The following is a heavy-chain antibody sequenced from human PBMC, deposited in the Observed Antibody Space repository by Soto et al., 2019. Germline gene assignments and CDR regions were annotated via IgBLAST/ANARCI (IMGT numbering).Heavy chain of an antibody. CDR3: AKEYTMIVVVITAYDAFDI. Sequence: GGSLILSCAASGFTFSSYAMSWVRQAPGKGLEWVSAISGSGGSTYYADSVKGRFTISRDNSKNTLYLQMNSLRAEDTAVYYCAKEYTMIVVVITAYDAFDIWGQGTMVTVSS. V-gene: IGHV3-23*01. D-gene: IGHD3-22*01. CDR1: GFTFSSYA. J-gene: IGHJ3*02. CDR2: ISGSGGST.